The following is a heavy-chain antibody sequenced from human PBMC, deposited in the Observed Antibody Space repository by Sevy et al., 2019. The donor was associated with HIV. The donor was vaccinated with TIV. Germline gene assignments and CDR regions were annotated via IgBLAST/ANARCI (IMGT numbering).Heavy chain of an antibody. Sequence: ASVKVSCKASGYTFTGYYMHWVRQAPGQGLEWMGWINPNSGGTNYAQKFQGRDTMTRDTSISTAYMELSRLRSDDTAVYYCARVSRAYSSSFPRFDPWGQGTLVTVSS. CDR2: INPNSGGT. CDR3: ARVSRAYSSSFPRFDP. CDR1: GYTFTGYY. V-gene: IGHV1-2*02. D-gene: IGHD6-6*01. J-gene: IGHJ5*02.